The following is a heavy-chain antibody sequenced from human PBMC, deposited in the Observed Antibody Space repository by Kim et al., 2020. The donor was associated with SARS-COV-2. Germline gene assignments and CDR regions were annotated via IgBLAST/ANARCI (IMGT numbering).Heavy chain of an antibody. CDR1: GYSFTSYW. D-gene: IGHD6-19*01. CDR2: IYPGDSDT. J-gene: IGHJ6*02. Sequence: GESLQISCKGSGYSFTSYWIGWVRQMPGKGLEWMGIIYPGDSDTRYSPSFQGQVTISADKSISTAYLQWSSLKASDTAMYYCARLLISGYSSGWNNYYYAMDVWGQGTTVTVSS. V-gene: IGHV5-51*01. CDR3: ARLLISGYSSGWNNYYYAMDV.